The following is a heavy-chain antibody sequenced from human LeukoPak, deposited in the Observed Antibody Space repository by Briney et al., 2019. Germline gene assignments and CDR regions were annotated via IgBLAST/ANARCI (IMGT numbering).Heavy chain of an antibody. Sequence: SVKVSCKASGGTFSSYAISWVRQAPGQGLEWMGRIIPILGIANYAQKFQGRVTITADKSTSTAYMELSSLRSEDTAVYYCARDSSSWLGYFDYWGQETLVTVSS. CDR2: IIPILGIA. V-gene: IGHV1-69*04. CDR1: GGTFSSYA. J-gene: IGHJ4*02. D-gene: IGHD6-13*01. CDR3: ARDSSSWLGYFDY.